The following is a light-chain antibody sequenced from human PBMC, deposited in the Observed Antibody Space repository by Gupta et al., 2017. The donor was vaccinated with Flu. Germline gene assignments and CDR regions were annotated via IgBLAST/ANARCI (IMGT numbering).Light chain of an antibody. Sequence: EIVLTQSPGTLSLSPGERATLSCRASQSVMSSQLAWYQQKPGQAPRLLIYGASNRATGIADRFSGSGSGTDFTLTISRLEPEDFAVYYCQQYSRSPYTFGQGTRLEIK. J-gene: IGKJ2*01. V-gene: IGKV3-20*01. CDR3: QQYSRSPYT. CDR2: GAS. CDR1: QSVMSSQ.